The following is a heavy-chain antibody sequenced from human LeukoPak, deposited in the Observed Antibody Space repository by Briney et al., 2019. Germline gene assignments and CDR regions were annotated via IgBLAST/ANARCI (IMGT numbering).Heavy chain of an antibody. Sequence: PGGSLRLFCAASGFTFSSYAMSWVRQAPGKGLEWVSAISGSGGSTYYADSVKGRFTISRDNSKNTLYLQMNSLRAEDTAVYYCAKFDSSSFYFDYWGQGTLVTVSS. CDR2: ISGSGGST. CDR3: AKFDSSSFYFDY. J-gene: IGHJ4*02. CDR1: GFTFSSYA. V-gene: IGHV3-23*01. D-gene: IGHD6-6*01.